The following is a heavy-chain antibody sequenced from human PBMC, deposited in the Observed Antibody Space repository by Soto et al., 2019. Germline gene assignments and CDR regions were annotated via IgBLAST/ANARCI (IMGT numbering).Heavy chain of an antibody. CDR2: ISNSGST. CDR1: GSSVSSYY. CDR3: ARETPYCTSTSCSASYYYGMDV. J-gene: IGHJ6*02. V-gene: IGHV4-59*02. Sequence: SETLSLTCTVSGSSVSSYYWSWIRRPPGKGLEWIGYISNSGSTNYNPSLRSRVTISVDTSKNQFSLKMTSVTAADTAVYYCARETPYCTSTSCSASYYYGMDVWGQGTTVTVSS. D-gene: IGHD2-2*01.